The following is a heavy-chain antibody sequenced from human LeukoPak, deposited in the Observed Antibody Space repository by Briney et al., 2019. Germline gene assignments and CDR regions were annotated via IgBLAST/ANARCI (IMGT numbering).Heavy chain of an antibody. CDR3: ARGYYDSSDYEYFQH. CDR2: SNPNSGGT. D-gene: IGHD3-22*01. Sequence: GASVKVSCKASGYTFSGYYLHWVRQAPGQGLEWMGSSNPNSGGTNSAQKFQGRVTMTRDTSIITAYMELSRLRSDDTAVYFCARGYYDSSDYEYFQHWGQGTLVTVSS. J-gene: IGHJ1*01. CDR1: GYTFSGYY. V-gene: IGHV1-2*02.